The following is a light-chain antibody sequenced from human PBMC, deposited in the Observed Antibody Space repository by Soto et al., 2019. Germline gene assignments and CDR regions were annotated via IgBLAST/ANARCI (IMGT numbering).Light chain of an antibody. V-gene: IGKV1-9*01. CDR1: QAVPNN. CDR3: QQANSPIT. Sequence: DIHLTQSPSFLSASVGDRVTITCRPSQAVPNNMAWYQQKPGKPPKLLIYEESTLHSGVPSRFSGRKSGTQFTLTIDSLQPEDFATYYCQQANSPITFGQGTRLEIK. CDR2: EES. J-gene: IGKJ5*01.